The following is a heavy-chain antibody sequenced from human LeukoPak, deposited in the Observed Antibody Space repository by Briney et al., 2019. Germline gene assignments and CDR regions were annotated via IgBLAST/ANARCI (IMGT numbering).Heavy chain of an antibody. J-gene: IGHJ4*02. CDR3: ARVSYWGKDYDY. CDR1: GGSISSGSYF. D-gene: IGHD3-16*01. Sequence: SETLSLTCTVSGGSISSGSYFWGWIRQPPGKGLEWIGSIYYSGSTYYNPSLKSRVTISLDTSKKHFFLKLSSVTAADTAVYYCARVSYWGKDYDYWGQGTLVTVSS. V-gene: IGHV4-39*07. CDR2: IYYSGST.